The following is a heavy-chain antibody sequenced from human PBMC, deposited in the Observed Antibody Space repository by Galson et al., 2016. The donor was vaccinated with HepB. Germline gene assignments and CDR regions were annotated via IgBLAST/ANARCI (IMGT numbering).Heavy chain of an antibody. CDR1: GASVTTGNYR. Sequence: SETLSLTCTVSGASVTTGNYRWSWIRRPPGKSLEWLGYIYYIGNTKYNPSVESRVTMLRDTSKNQFSLRLTSVTAADTAVYYFAASVPDFGDYVSFDFWGRGTLVTVSS. D-gene: IGHD4-17*01. V-gene: IGHV4-61*01. CDR2: IYYIGNT. CDR3: AASVPDFGDYVSFDF. J-gene: IGHJ4*02.